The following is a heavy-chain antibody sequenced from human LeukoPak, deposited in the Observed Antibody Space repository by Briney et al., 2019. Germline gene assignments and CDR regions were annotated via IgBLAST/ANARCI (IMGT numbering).Heavy chain of an antibody. Sequence: SVKVSCKASGYTFTSYGISWVRQAPGQGLEWMGGIIPIFGTANYAQKFQGRVTITADESTSTAYMELSSLRSEDTAVYYCARATVDYYYYYYMDVWGKGTTVTISS. CDR2: IIPIFGTA. J-gene: IGHJ6*03. V-gene: IGHV1-69*13. CDR3: ARATVDYYYYYYMDV. D-gene: IGHD4-17*01. CDR1: GYTFTSYG.